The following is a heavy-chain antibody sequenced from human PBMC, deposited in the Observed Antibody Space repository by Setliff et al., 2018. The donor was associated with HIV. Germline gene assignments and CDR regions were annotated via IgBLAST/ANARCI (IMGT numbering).Heavy chain of an antibody. CDR1: GGSINSGGYY. D-gene: IGHD2-8*01. Sequence: SETLSLTCTVSGGSINSGGYYWTWVRQHPGKGLQWIGYIYYIGGAYYNPSLKSRVTISLDTSKNHFSLNLSSVTAADTAVYYCARHSPNVGVRGDAFDIWGQGTVVT. CDR2: IYYIGGA. CDR3: ARHSPNVGVRGDAFDI. J-gene: IGHJ3*02. V-gene: IGHV4-31*03.